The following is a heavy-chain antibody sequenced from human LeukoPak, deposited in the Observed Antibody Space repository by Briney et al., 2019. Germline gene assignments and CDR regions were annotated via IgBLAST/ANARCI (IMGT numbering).Heavy chain of an antibody. CDR2: IYYSGST. Sequence: PSETLSLTCTVSGGSISSSSYYWGWIRQPPGKGLEWIGSIYYSGSTYYNPSLKSRITISVDTSKNQFSLKLSSVTAADTAVYYCARDISIFGVVPSAFDIWGQGTMVTVSS. D-gene: IGHD3-3*01. V-gene: IGHV4-39*07. CDR3: ARDISIFGVVPSAFDI. CDR1: GGSISSSSYY. J-gene: IGHJ3*02.